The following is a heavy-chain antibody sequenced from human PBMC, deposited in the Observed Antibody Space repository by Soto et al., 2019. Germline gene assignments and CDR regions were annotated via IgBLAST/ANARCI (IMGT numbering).Heavy chain of an antibody. CDR1: GYTFTSYG. J-gene: IGHJ6*02. CDR3: ARGGEADYDILTGSIDYYGMDV. D-gene: IGHD3-9*01. CDR2: ISAYNGNT. Sequence: QVQLVQSGAEVKKPGASVKVSCKASGYTFTSYGISWVRQAPGQGLEWMGWISAYNGNTNYAQKLQGRVTMTTDTSTSTAYMELMSLRSDDTAVYYCARGGEADYDILTGSIDYYGMDVWGQGTTVTVSS. V-gene: IGHV1-18*01.